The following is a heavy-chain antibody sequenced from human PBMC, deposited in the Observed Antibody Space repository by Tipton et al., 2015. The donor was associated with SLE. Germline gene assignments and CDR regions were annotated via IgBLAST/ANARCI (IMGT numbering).Heavy chain of an antibody. Sequence: TLSLTCTVSGGSISSYYWSWIRQPPGKGLEWIGYIYYSGSTNYNPSLKSRVTISVDTSKNQFSLKLSSVTAADTAVYYCARSQQLSYMDFWGKGTTVTVSS. CDR2: IYYSGST. J-gene: IGHJ6*03. D-gene: IGHD6-13*01. V-gene: IGHV4-59*01. CDR3: ARSQQLSYMDF. CDR1: GGSISSYY.